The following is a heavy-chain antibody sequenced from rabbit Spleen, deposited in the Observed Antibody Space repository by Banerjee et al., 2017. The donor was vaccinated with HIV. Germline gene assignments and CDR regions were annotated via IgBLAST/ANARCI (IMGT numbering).Heavy chain of an antibody. Sequence: QEQLVASGGGLVQPGGSLTLSCKASGFDFSNYGVSWFRQAPGKGLEWIGYIDPLFGSTYYANWVNGRFTISSHNAQNTLYLQLSSLTAADTATYFCVRDQAGYAGYGPYYFNLWGPGTLVTVS. V-gene: IGHV1S47*01. D-gene: IGHD7-1*01. CDR2: IDPLFGST. J-gene: IGHJ4*01. CDR1: GFDFSNYG. CDR3: VRDQAGYAGYGPYYFNL.